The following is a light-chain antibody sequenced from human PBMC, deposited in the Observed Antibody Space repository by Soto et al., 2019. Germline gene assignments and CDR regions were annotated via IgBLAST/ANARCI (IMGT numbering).Light chain of an antibody. CDR2: DAY. Sequence: EIVLTQSPGTLSLSPGERATLSFSASQSFRGLLAWYQQKPGQAPRLLIYDAYNRATGIPPRFSGSGSGTDFTLTISSLEPEDSAVYYCQQRHMWPITFGQGTRLEI. CDR3: QQRHMWPIT. J-gene: IGKJ5*01. V-gene: IGKV3-11*01. CDR1: QSFRGL.